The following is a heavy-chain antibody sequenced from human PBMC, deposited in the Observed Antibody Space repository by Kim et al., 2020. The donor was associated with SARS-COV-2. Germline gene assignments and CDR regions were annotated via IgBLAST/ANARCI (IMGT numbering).Heavy chain of an antibody. V-gene: IGHV3-33*01. D-gene: IGHD3-16*01. CDR2: IWYDGSNK. CDR1: GFTFSSYG. Sequence: GGSLRLSCAASGFTFSSYGMHWVRQAPGKGLEWVAVIWYDGSNKYYADSVKGRFTISRDNSKNTLYLQMNSLRAEDTAVYYCARDWASRGVGGSSIYWGQGTLVTVSS. CDR3: ARDWASRGVGGSSIY. J-gene: IGHJ4*02.